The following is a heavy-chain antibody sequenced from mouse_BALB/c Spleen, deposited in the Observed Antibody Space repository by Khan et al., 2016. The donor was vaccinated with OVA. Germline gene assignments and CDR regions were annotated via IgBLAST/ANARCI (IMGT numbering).Heavy chain of an antibody. V-gene: IGHV8-12*01. J-gene: IGHJ3*01. CDR2: LYCDDEK. CDR3: FRKIHAYDPWFAY. D-gene: IGHD2-2*01. CDR1: GFSLSTSCMG. Sequence: QVTLKESGPGILQSSQTLSLTCSFSGFSLSTSCMGVSWIRQPSGKGLEWLAHLYCDDEKRYNPFIKSRLTTSNDTSRNQDFLRITSVYTASTATYDCFRKIHAYDPWFAYWGQGTLVTVSA.